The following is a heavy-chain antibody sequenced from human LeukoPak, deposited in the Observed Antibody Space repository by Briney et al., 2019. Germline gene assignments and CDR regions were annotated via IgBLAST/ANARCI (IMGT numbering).Heavy chain of an antibody. Sequence: PSETLSLTCTVSGGSISSSSYYWGWIRQPPGKGLEWIGSIYYSGSTYYNPSLKSRVTISVDTSKNQFSLKLSSVTAADTAVYYCARRLPYYYDSSGYPNWFDPWGQGTLVTVSS. V-gene: IGHV4-39*01. CDR2: IYYSGST. J-gene: IGHJ5*02. D-gene: IGHD3-22*01. CDR3: ARRLPYYYDSSGYPNWFDP. CDR1: GGSISSSSYY.